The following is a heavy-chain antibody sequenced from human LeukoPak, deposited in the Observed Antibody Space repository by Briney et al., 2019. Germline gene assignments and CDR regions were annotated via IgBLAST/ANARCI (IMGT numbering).Heavy chain of an antibody. V-gene: IGHV3-21*01. J-gene: IGHJ4*02. D-gene: IGHD6-13*01. CDR2: ISSSSNYI. CDR1: GFTFSSYS. Sequence: PGGSLRLSCAASGFTFSSYSMNWVRQAPGKGLECVSSISSSSNYIYYADSVKGRFTISRDNAKNSLYLQMNSLRAEDTAVYYCARVSPYSSSWYDYWGQGTLVTVSS. CDR3: ARVSPYSSSWYDY.